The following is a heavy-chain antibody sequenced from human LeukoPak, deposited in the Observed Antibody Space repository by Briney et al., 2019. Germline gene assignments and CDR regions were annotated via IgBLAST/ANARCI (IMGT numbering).Heavy chain of an antibody. Sequence: GGSLRLSCAASGFTFSSYGMSWVRQAPGKGLEWVSAISGSGGSTYYADSVKGRFTISRDNAKNSLYLQMNSLRAEDTAVYYCARNGLAANGYFDYWGQGTLVTVSS. V-gene: IGHV3-23*01. CDR3: ARNGLAANGYFDY. D-gene: IGHD2-8*01. CDR1: GFTFSSYG. CDR2: ISGSGGST. J-gene: IGHJ4*02.